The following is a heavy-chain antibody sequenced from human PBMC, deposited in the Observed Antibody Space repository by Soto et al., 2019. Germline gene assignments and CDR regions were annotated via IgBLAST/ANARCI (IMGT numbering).Heavy chain of an antibody. Sequence: ELQLVESGGGLVQPGGSLRLSCTASGFTFTNYWMHWVRQAPGKGLVWVSRVSINATTTSYADSVKGRFSISRDNPKNTLYLQMNNLRVEDTAIYYCARTPKYCTSTNCYVMAFDSWGQGALVTVSS. J-gene: IGHJ4*02. CDR3: ARTPKYCTSTNCYVMAFDS. CDR1: GFTFTNYW. V-gene: IGHV3-74*01. CDR2: VSINATTT. D-gene: IGHD2-2*01.